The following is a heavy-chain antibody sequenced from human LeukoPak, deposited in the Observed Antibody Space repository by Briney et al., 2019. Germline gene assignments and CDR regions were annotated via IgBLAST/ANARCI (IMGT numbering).Heavy chain of an antibody. J-gene: IGHJ6*02. D-gene: IGHD6-25*01. CDR2: ISSSGSTI. Sequence: KAGGSLGLSCAASGFTFSDYYMSWIRQAPGKGLEWVSYISSSGSTIYYADSVKGRFTISRDNAKNSLYLQMNSLRAEDTAVYYCARDPPKAADYYYYGMDVWGQGTTVTVSS. V-gene: IGHV3-11*01. CDR3: ARDPPKAADYYYYGMDV. CDR1: GFTFSDYY.